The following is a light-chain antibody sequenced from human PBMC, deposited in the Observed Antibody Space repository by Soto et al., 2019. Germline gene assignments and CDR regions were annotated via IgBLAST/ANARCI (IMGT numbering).Light chain of an antibody. CDR1: GSNIGPGYS. Sequence: QSVLTQPPSVSGAPGQRVTISCTGAGSNIGPGYSVHWYQQLPGTAPKLLIYDDINRPSGVPDRFSGSKSGTSASLAITGLQADDEAVYYCQSYDSSVTGSPVFAGGTKVTVL. J-gene: IGLJ3*02. V-gene: IGLV1-40*01. CDR3: QSYDSSVTGSPV. CDR2: DDI.